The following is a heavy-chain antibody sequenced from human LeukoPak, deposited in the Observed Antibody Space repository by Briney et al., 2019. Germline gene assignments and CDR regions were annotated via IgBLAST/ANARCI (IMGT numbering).Heavy chain of an antibody. J-gene: IGHJ4*02. Sequence: PGGSLRLSCAASGFIFSFYCMHWVRHAPGKGPMWVSRICPDGTGISYADSMKARFTTSRDNAKNTVYLQMNSLREEDTAVYYCVRDFRSADYWGQGTLVTVSS. CDR2: ICPDGTGI. CDR1: GFIFSFYC. V-gene: IGHV3-74*01. CDR3: VRDFRSADY.